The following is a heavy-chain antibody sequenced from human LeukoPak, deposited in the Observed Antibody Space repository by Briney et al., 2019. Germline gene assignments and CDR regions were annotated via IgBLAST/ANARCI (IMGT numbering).Heavy chain of an antibody. CDR2: INTDGSST. J-gene: IGHJ4*02. V-gene: IGHV3-74*01. Sequence: PGGSLRLPCAAAGFTFSSYWMHWVRQAPGKGLVWVSRINTDGSSTIYADSVKGRFTISRDNAKNTLYLQMNSLRAEDTAVYACARGNEWSFDYWAQGTLVTVSS. CDR3: ARGNEWSFDY. D-gene: IGHD3-3*01. CDR1: GFTFSSYW.